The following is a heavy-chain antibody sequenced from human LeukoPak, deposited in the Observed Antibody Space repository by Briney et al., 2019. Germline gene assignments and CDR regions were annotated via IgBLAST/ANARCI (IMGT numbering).Heavy chain of an antibody. Sequence: SVKVSCKASGGTFSSYAISWVRQAPGQGLEWMGGIIPIFGTANYAQKFQGRVTITADESTSTAYMELSSLRSEDTAVYYCARAQKLGLGYYYYYYMDVWGKGTTVTVSS. CDR3: ARAQKLGLGYYYYYYMDV. D-gene: IGHD6-6*01. CDR1: GGTFSSYA. J-gene: IGHJ6*03. CDR2: IIPIFGTA. V-gene: IGHV1-69*13.